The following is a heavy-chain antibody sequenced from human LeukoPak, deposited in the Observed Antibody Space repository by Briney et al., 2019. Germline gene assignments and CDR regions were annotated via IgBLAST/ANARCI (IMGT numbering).Heavy chain of an antibody. CDR3: ARDGSPNLDYYFDY. V-gene: IGHV3-7*01. J-gene: IGHJ4*02. D-gene: IGHD1-26*01. CDR2: IKQDGSEK. Sequence: GGSLRLSCAASGFTFSSYWMSWVRQAPGKGLEWVANIKQDGSEKYYVDSVKGRFTISRDNAKNSLYLQMNSLRAEDTAVYYCARDGSPNLDYYFDYWGQGTLVSVSS. CDR1: GFTFSSYW.